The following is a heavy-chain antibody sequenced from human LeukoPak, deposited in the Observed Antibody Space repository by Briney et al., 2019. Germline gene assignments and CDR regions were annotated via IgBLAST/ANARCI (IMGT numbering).Heavy chain of an antibody. D-gene: IGHD1-26*01. Sequence: ASVKVSFKASGYTFTGYYMHWGRQASGQGQGLMGWVNTNSGGTNNAQKLWGRGDMTRHTSIRTGYMDLGRLRSHDTGVYYCAGVVSHMAYSGSYYPTVYFDYWGQGTLVTVSS. V-gene: IGHV1-2*02. J-gene: IGHJ4*02. CDR1: GYTFTGYY. CDR2: VNTNSGGT. CDR3: AGVVSHMAYSGSYYPTVYFDY.